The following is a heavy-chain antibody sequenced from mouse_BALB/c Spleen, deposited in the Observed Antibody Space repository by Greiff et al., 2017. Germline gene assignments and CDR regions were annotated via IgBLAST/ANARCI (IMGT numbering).Heavy chain of an antibody. J-gene: IGHJ2*01. CDR1: GFTFSSYA. CDR2: ISSGGST. V-gene: IGHV5-6-5*01. Sequence: EVKLEESGGGLVKPGGSLTLSCAASGFTFSSYAMSWVRQTPEKRLEWVASISSGGSTYYPDSVKGRFTISRDNARNILYLQMSSLKSEDTAMYYCARDHDYGDYFDYWGQGTTLTVSS. D-gene: IGHD2-4*01. CDR3: ARDHDYGDYFDY.